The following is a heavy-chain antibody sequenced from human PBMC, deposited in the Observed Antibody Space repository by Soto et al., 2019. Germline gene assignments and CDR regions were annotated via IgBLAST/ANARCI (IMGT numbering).Heavy chain of an antibody. CDR3: ARGRWGAVVVPAAMGYWFDP. Sequence: PSETLSLTCAVYDGSFSGYYWNWIRQPPGKGLEWIGEINHSGSTNYNPSLKSRVTISVDTSKNQFSLNLNSVTAADTAVYYCARGRWGAVVVPAAMGYWFDPWGQGTLVTVSS. CDR2: INHSGST. CDR1: DGSFSGYY. V-gene: IGHV4-34*01. D-gene: IGHD2-2*01. J-gene: IGHJ5*02.